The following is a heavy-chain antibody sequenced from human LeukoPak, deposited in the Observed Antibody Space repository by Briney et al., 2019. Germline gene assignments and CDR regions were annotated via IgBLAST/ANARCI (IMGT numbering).Heavy chain of an antibody. J-gene: IGHJ6*03. CDR2: IYTSGST. V-gene: IGHV4-4*07. D-gene: IGHD6-13*01. Sequence: SETLSLTRTLSGGSISSYYWSWLRQPAGKGLAWIGRIYTSGSTNYNPSLKSRVTMSVDTSKNQFSLKLSSVTAADTAVYYCARTTEAHSWRTRYYDYYMDVWGKGTTVTV. CDR1: GGSISSYY. CDR3: ARTTEAHSWRTRYYDYYMDV.